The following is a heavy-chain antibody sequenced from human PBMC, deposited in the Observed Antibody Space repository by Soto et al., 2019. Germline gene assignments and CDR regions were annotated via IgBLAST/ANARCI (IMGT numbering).Heavy chain of an antibody. Sequence: SETLSLTCSVSGGSINSDDHYWTWIRQPPGKGLEWIGSTYYSGTTNYNPSLKSRITVSIDTSKNQFSLNLTSVTAADTPLYYCSRQRRGGYCSHPCGQGTPVTVSS. J-gene: IGHJ5*02. CDR2: TYYSGTT. D-gene: IGHD2-15*01. CDR3: SRQRRGGYCSHP. V-gene: IGHV4-30-4*01. CDR1: GGSINSDDHY.